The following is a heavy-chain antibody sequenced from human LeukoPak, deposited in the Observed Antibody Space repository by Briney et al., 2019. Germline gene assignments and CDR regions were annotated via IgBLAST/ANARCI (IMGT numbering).Heavy chain of an antibody. CDR1: GFTFSSYW. V-gene: IGHV3-74*01. Sequence: GGSLRLSCAASGFTFSSYWMHWVRHAPGKGLVWVSRINSDGSSTSYADSVKGRFTISRDNAKNTLCLQMNSLRAEDTAVYYCASELSTLGYYMDVWGKGTTVTVSS. J-gene: IGHJ6*03. D-gene: IGHD3-10*01. CDR2: INSDGSST. CDR3: ASELSTLGYYMDV.